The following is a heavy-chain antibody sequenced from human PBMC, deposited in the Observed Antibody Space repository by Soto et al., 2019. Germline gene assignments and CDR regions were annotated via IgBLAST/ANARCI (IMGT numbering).Heavy chain of an antibody. V-gene: IGHV1-3*05. CDR3: ARDPSYYGMDV. CDR2: INAGHGNT. Sequence: QVQLVQCGAEEKKPGASVKVSCKASGYTFTSYAMHWVRQAPGQRLEWMGWINAGHGNTKYSQKFQGRVTITRDTSETTAHMELSSLRSQATAVYYCARDPSYYGMDVWGQGTTVTVSS. CDR1: GYTFTSYA. J-gene: IGHJ6*02.